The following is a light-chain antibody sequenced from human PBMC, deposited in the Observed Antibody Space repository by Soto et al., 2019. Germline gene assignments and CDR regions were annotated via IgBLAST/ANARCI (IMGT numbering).Light chain of an antibody. V-gene: IGKV1-12*01. CDR3: LQVYSFPRT. CDR2: AAS. J-gene: IGKJ1*01. CDR1: QEIGGR. Sequence: DIQMTQSPSSVSASVGDRITITCRASQEIGGRLAWFQQKPGKAPQYLIQAASILQSGVPSMFSGNGSGTEFILTINNLQPEDFASYICLQVYSFPRTCGLGTKVEI.